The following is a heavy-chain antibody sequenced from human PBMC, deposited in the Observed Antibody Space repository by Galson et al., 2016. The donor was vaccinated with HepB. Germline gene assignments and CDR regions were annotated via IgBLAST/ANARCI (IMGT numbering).Heavy chain of an antibody. J-gene: IGHJ5*02. D-gene: IGHD2/OR15-2a*01. CDR3: ARGLFFYASGMFDP. CDR2: IYYSGST. Sequence: WSWIRQPPGKGLEWIGYIYYSGSTNYNPSLKSRVTISVDTSKNQVSLKLRSVTAADTAVYSCARGLFFYASGMFDPWGQGTLVTVSS. V-gene: IGHV4-59*01.